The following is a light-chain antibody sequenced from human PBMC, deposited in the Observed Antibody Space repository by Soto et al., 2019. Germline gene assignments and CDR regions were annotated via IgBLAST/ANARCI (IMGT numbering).Light chain of an antibody. Sequence: DIQVTQSPSSVSASVGDRVTITCRASQGLVNWLAWYQQKQGNAPKLLIYAASSFHSGVPSRFSGSGSWTDFTLTISSLQPEDLATDYCQQTSSFPLTVGGGTKVEIK. J-gene: IGKJ4*01. CDR2: AAS. V-gene: IGKV1-12*01. CDR1: QGLVNW. CDR3: QQTSSFPLT.